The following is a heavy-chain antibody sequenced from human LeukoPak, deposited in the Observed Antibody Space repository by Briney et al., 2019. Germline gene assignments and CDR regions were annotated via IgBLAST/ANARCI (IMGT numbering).Heavy chain of an antibody. Sequence: GGSLRLSCAAFGFTFSSYAMSWVRQAPGKGLEWVSSISSSSSYIYYADSVKGRFTISRDNAKNSLYLQMNSLRAEDTAVYYCARADDIVATSSADWGQGTLVTVSS. CDR3: ARADDIVATSSAD. V-gene: IGHV3-21*01. CDR2: ISSSSSYI. D-gene: IGHD5-12*01. J-gene: IGHJ4*02. CDR1: GFTFSSYA.